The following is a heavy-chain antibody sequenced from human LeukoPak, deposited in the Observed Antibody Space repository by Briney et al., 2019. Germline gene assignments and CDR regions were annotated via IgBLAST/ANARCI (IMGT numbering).Heavy chain of an antibody. CDR2: IYSGGST. CDR3: ARDGVTMKILEY. V-gene: IGHV3-66*01. D-gene: IGHD3-22*01. CDR1: EFSVGSNY. J-gene: IGHJ4*02. Sequence: PGGSLRLSCAASEFSVGSNYMTWVRQAPGKGLEWVSLIYSGGSTYYADSVKGRFTISRDNAKNSLYLQMNSLRVEDTAVYYCARDGVTMKILEYWGQGTLVTVSS.